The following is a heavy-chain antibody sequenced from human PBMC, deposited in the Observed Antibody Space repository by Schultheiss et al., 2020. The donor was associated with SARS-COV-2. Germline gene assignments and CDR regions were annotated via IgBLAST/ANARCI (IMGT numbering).Heavy chain of an antibody. V-gene: IGHV3-48*01. D-gene: IGHD3-22*01. CDR1: GFTFSSYA. CDR2: ISPSSSTI. CDR3: ARWEYYYDSSGYYWDYYGMDV. J-gene: IGHJ6*02. Sequence: GGSLRLSCAASGFTFSSYAMSWVRQAPGKGLEWVSYISPSSSTIYYADSVKGRFTISRDNSKNRLYLQMNSLRAEDTAVYYCARWEYYYDSSGYYWDYYGMDVWGQGTTVTVSS.